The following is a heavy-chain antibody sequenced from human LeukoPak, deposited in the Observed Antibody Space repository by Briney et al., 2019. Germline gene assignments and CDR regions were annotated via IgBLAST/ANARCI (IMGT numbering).Heavy chain of an antibody. D-gene: IGHD1-1*01. CDR3: ARDIVGKVERRDYGMDV. CDR1: GYTFTSYA. J-gene: IGHJ6*04. Sequence: ASVKVSCKASGYTFTSYAMHWVRQAPGQRLEWMGWLNAGNGNTKYSQKFQGRVTITRDTSASTAYMELSSLRSEDTAVYYCARDIVGKVERRDYGMDVWGKGTTVTVSS. V-gene: IGHV1-3*01. CDR2: LNAGNGNT.